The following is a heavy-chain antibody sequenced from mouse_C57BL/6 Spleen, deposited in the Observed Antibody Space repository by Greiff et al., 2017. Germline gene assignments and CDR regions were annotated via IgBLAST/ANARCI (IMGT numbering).Heavy chain of an antibody. J-gene: IGHJ1*03. V-gene: IGHV7-3*01. D-gene: IGHD1-1*01. Sequence: EVQLVESGGGLVQPGGSLSLSCAASGFTFTDYYMSWVRQPPGKALEWLGFIRNKANGYTTEYSASVKGRFTISRDNSQSILYLQMNALRAEDSATYYCASIGSSFYWYFDVWGTGTTVTVSS. CDR3: ASIGSSFYWYFDV. CDR1: GFTFTDYY. CDR2: IRNKANGYTT.